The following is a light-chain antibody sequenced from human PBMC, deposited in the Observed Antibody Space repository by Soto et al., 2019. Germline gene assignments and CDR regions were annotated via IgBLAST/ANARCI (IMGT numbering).Light chain of an antibody. Sequence: IQMTQSPFTLSAFFGDNVALTGRASQSISTGSAWYQQKPGKAPKLLIYDASSLESGVPSRISGSASGTEFTLTISSLQPDDFATYCCQQYNSYSTFGQGTKVDIK. CDR3: QQYNSYST. V-gene: IGKV1-5*01. CDR2: DAS. CDR1: QSISTG. J-gene: IGKJ1*01.